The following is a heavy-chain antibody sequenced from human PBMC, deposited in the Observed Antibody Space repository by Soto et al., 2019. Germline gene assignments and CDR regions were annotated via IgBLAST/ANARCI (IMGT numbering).Heavy chain of an antibody. V-gene: IGHV1-2*04. D-gene: IGHD1-26*01. CDR1: GYTFTGSY. CDR3: ARAWGYSGTYQFSFDY. CDR2: MNPNTGDT. J-gene: IGHJ4*02. Sequence: ASVKVSCKASGYTFTGSYIHWVRQAPGQGLEWMGWMNPNTGDTNYTQKLQDWVTMSRDTSITTAYMELIRLRSDDTAVYYCARAWGYSGTYQFSFDYWGQGTLGTVSS.